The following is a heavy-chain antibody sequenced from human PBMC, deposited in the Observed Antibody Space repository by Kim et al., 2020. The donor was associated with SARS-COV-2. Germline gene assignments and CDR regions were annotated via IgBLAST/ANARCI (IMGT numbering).Heavy chain of an antibody. CDR3: AKVDSSSWYLPVYYYYGMDV. V-gene: IGHV3-23*01. J-gene: IGHJ6*02. D-gene: IGHD6-13*01. Sequence: RFTISRDNSKNTLYLQMNSLRAEDTAVYYCAKVDSSSWYLPVYYYYGMDVWGQGTTVTVSS.